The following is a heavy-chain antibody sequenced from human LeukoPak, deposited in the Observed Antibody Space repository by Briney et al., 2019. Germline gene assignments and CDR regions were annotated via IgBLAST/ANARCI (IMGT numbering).Heavy chain of an antibody. CDR1: GGSFSGYY. Sequence: SETLSLTCAVYGGSFSGYYWSWIRQPPGKGLEWIGEINHSGSTNYNPSLKSRVTISVDTSKNQFSLKLSSVTAADTAVYYCARRTDSSGETYNWFDPWGQGTLVTVSS. D-gene: IGHD6-19*01. J-gene: IGHJ5*02. CDR2: INHSGST. V-gene: IGHV4-34*01. CDR3: ARRTDSSGETYNWFDP.